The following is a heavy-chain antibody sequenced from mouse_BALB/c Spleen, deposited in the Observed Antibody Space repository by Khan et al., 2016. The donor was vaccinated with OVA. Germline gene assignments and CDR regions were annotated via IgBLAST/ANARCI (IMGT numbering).Heavy chain of an antibody. J-gene: IGHJ1*01. D-gene: IGHD2-1*01. CDR1: GYTFTNYG. Sequence: QIQLVQSGPELKKPGEAVNISCKASGYTFTNYGMTWVTQAPGKGLKWIGWINTYTGEPTYADDFKGRFAFSLETSATTASLQINNLKNEDTATXFCASVGNYWYFDVRGAGTTVTVSS. CDR2: INTYTGEP. V-gene: IGHV9-3-1*01. CDR3: ASVGNYWYFDV.